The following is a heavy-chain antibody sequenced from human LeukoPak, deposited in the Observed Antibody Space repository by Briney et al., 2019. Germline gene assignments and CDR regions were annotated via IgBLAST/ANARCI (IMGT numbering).Heavy chain of an antibody. Sequence: ASVKVSSKVSGYTLTELSMHWVRQAPGKGLEWMGGFDPEDGETIYAQKFQGRVTMTEDTSTDTAYMELSSLRSEDTAVYYCATDFNCSGGSCYGAQFDLWGRGTLVTVSS. CDR2: FDPEDGET. J-gene: IGHJ2*01. D-gene: IGHD2-15*01. CDR1: GYTLTELS. CDR3: ATDFNCSGGSCYGAQFDL. V-gene: IGHV1-24*01.